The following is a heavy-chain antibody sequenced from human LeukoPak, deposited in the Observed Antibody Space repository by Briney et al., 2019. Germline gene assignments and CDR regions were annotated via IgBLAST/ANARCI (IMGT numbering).Heavy chain of an antibody. J-gene: IGHJ4*02. V-gene: IGHV4-34*01. CDR2: INRSGST. CDR1: GGSFSGYY. CDR3: ARCGSGLPLPLDY. Sequence: QPSETLSLTCAVYGGSFSGYYWSWIRQPPGKGLEWIGEINRSGSTNYIPSLKSRVTISVDTSKNQFSLKLSSVTAADTAVYYCARCGSGLPLPLDYWGQGTLVTVSS. D-gene: IGHD3-10*01.